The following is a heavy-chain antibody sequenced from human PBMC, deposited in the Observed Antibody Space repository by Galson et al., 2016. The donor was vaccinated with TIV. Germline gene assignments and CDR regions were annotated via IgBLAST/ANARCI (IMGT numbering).Heavy chain of an antibody. Sequence: SYAQKFQGRVTMTRDTSTSTVYMELNSLKSDDTAVYYCARGPGYTYGYISDYWGQGTLVTVAS. J-gene: IGHJ4*02. V-gene: IGHV1-46*01. D-gene: IGHD5-18*01. CDR3: ARGPGYTYGYISDY.